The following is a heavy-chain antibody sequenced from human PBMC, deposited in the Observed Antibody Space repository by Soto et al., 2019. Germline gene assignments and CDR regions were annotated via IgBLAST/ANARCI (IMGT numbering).Heavy chain of an antibody. D-gene: IGHD3-10*01. CDR1: GFTFSRYG. CDR3: AKDFLTLVRGVYPYYMDV. V-gene: IGHV3-30*18. J-gene: IGHJ6*03. Sequence: PGESLKISCAASGFTFSRYGMHWVRQAPCKGLEWVAVISYDGSNKHYADSVKGRFTISRDNSKNTLYLQMNSLRGEDTAVFYCAKDFLTLVRGVYPYYMDVWGKGTTVTVSS. CDR2: ISYDGSNK.